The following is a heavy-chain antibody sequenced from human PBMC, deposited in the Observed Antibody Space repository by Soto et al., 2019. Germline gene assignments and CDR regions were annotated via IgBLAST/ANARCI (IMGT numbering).Heavy chain of an antibody. D-gene: IGHD6-19*01. Sequence: LRLSCVASGFSLANYPMNWVRQTPGKGLEWISYSSPRGDTIYYADSVEGRFTISRDNARNSLSLHMSSLRDEDSALYYCAKGPHTNVGWPYYFESWGQGVPVTVSS. J-gene: IGHJ4*02. CDR1: GFSLANYP. CDR2: SSPRGDTI. V-gene: IGHV3-48*02. CDR3: AKGPHTNVGWPYYFES.